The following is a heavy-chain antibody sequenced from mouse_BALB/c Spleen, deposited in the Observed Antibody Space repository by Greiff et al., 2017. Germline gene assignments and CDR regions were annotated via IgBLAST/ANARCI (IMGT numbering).Heavy chain of an antibody. CDR2: INPSNGGT. V-gene: IGHV1S81*02. CDR3: TRDGAWFAY. J-gene: IGHJ3*01. D-gene: IGHD1-1*01. Sequence: VQLQQSGAELVKPGASVKLSCKASGYTFTSYYMYWVKQRPGQGLEWIGEINPSNGGTNFNEKFKSKATLTVDKSSSTAYMQLSSMTSEDSAVYYCTRDGAWFAYWGQGTLVTVSA. CDR1: GYTFTSYY.